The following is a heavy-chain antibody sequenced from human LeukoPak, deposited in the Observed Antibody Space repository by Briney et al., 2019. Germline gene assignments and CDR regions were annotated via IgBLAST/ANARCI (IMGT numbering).Heavy chain of an antibody. CDR3: ARQASAASDY. CDR1: GYSFISFW. D-gene: IGHD6-13*01. J-gene: IGHJ4*02. CDR2: IYPGDSDT. Sequence: GESLKISCKGSGYSFISFWIGWVRQMPGKGLEWMGIIYPGDSDTKYSPSFQGQVTLSVDKSITTAYLQWSSLKASDTAMYYCARQASAASDYWGQGTLVTVSS. V-gene: IGHV5-51*01.